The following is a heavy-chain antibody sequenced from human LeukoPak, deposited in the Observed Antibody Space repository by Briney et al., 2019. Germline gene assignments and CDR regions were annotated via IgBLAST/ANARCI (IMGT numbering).Heavy chain of an antibody. V-gene: IGHV4-34*01. CDR1: GGSFSGYY. J-gene: IGHJ4*02. D-gene: IGHD2-2*01. CDR3: ARRVVVPAANKCLDY. CDR2: INHSGST. Sequence: TSETLSLICAVYGGSFSGYYWSWIRQPPGKGLEWIGEINHSGSTNYNPSLKSRVTISVDTSKNQFSLKLSSVTAADTAVYYCARRVVVPAANKCLDYWGQGTLVTVSS.